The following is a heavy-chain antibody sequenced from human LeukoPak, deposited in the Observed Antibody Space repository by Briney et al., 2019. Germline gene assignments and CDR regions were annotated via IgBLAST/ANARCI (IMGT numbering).Heavy chain of an antibody. J-gene: IGHJ3*02. CDR2: ISSSGTTV. V-gene: IGHV3-48*03. CDR1: GFAFSSYE. Sequence: PGGSLRLSCAASGFAFSSYEMNWARQAPGKGLEWVSYISSSGTTVYDADSVKGRFTISRDNAKNSLYLQMNSLRAEDTAVYYCARDEIRSGAFDIWGRGTMVTVSS. CDR3: ARDEIRSGAFDI. D-gene: IGHD3-10*01.